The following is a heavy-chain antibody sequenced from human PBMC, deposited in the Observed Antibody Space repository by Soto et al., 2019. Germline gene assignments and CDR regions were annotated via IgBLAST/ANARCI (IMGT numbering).Heavy chain of an antibody. V-gene: IGHV3-23*01. D-gene: IGHD3-16*02. J-gene: IGHJ4*02. CDR1: GFTFRSYA. CDR3: AKGSATSRSYYFDC. Sequence: GGSLRLSCAASGFTFRSYAMSWVRQAPGKGLEWVAAIIGAGDDTFHADSVKGRLTISRDNSKNTLCLQMNSLRADDPALYYCAKGSATSRSYYFDCWGQGTLVTVSS. CDR2: IIGAGDDT.